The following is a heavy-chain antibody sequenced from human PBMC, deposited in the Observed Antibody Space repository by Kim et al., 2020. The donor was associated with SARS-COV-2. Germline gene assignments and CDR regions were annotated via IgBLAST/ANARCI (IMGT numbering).Heavy chain of an antibody. CDR2: N. CDR3: ARGFGLGGAFDY. D-gene: IGHD3-16*01. V-gene: IGHV3-11*01. J-gene: IGHJ4*02. Sequence: NYSAVSVKGRFIIARDNAKNSLYRQMNSLRAGDTAVYYCARGFGLGGAFDYWGQGTLATVSS.